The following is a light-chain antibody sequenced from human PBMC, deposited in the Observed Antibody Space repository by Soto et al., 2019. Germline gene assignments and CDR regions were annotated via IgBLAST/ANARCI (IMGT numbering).Light chain of an antibody. J-gene: IGKJ5*01. Sequence: EIVMPQSRATLSVSPGERTPLSCRASQSVSSNLAWYQQKPGQAPRLLIYGASTRATGIPARFSGSGSGTEFTLTINSLQSEDFAVYYCEQRSNWPTVGQGTRLEIK. CDR3: EQRSNWPT. CDR1: QSVSSN. CDR2: GAS. V-gene: IGKV3-15*01.